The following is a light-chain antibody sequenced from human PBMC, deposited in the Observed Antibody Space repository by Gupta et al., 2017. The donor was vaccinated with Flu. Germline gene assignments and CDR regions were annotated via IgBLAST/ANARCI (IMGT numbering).Light chain of an antibody. V-gene: IGLV10-54*04. CDR2: RNN. CDR1: SDNVGNLG. Sequence: QAGLTQPPSVSKALRQTATLTCSGNSDNVGNLGAAWLQQHPGRPPKLLSYRNNNRPSGISERFSASRSGHTASLTITGLQPEDEADYYCSAWDSSLTAWLFGGGTKLTV. J-gene: IGLJ3*02. CDR3: SAWDSSLTAWL.